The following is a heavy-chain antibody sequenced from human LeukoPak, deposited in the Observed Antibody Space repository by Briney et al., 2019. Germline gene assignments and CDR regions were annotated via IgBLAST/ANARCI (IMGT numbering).Heavy chain of an antibody. Sequence: ASVKVSCKASGYTFTSYYMHWVRQAPGQGLEWMGIINPSGGSTSYAQKFQGRVTMIRDTSTSTVYMELSSLRSEDTAVYYCARDRGGSSGYYFFDYWGQGTLVTVSS. J-gene: IGHJ4*02. CDR2: INPSGGST. D-gene: IGHD3-22*01. CDR3: ARDRGGSSGYYFFDY. V-gene: IGHV1-46*01. CDR1: GYTFTSYY.